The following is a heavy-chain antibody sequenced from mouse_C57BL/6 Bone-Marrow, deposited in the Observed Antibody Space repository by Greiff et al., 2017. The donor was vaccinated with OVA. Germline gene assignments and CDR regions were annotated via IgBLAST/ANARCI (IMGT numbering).Heavy chain of an antibody. CDR2: ISSGSSTI. D-gene: IGHD4-1*01. J-gene: IGHJ1*03. V-gene: IGHV5-17*01. Sequence: DVQLVESGGGLVKPGGSLKLSCAASGFTFSDYGMHWVRQAPEKGLEWVAYISSGSSTIYYADTVKGRFTISRDNAKNTLFLQMTSLRSEDTAMYYCASLNWDGYWYFDVWGTGTTVTVSS. CDR3: ASLNWDGYWYFDV. CDR1: GFTFSDYG.